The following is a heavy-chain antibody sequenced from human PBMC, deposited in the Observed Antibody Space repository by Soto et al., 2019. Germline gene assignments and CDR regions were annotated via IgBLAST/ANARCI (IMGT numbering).Heavy chain of an antibody. V-gene: IGHV4-31*03. J-gene: IGHJ3*02. Sequence: QVQLQESGPGLVKPSQTLSLTCTVSGGSISSGGYYWSWIRQHPGKGLEWIGYIYYSGSTYYNPSLKSRVTISVDASKNQFSLNLSSVTAADTAVYYCARSSLYSGSSDAFDIWGQGTMVTVSS. CDR3: ARSSLYSGSSDAFDI. D-gene: IGHD1-26*01. CDR1: GGSISSGGYY. CDR2: IYYSGST.